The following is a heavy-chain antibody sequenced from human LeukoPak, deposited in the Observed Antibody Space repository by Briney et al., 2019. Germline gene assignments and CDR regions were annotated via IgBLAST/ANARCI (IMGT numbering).Heavy chain of an antibody. CDR1: GGSVGSGGYY. V-gene: IGHV4-39*07. CDR3: ARGGTLMTMVN. J-gene: IGHJ4*02. CDR2: VYYSGST. Sequence: SETLSLTCTVSGGSVGSGGYYWGWIPQPPGKGLEWIGTVYYSGSTYYDPSLKSRVTISVDTSKNQFSLNLNSVTAADTAVYYCARGGTLMTMVNWGQGTLVTVSS. D-gene: IGHD4/OR15-4a*01.